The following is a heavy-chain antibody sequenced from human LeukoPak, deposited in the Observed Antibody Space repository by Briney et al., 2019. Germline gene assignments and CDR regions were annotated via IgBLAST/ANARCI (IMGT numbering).Heavy chain of an antibody. CDR2: IRASGDGT. V-gene: IGHV3-23*01. D-gene: IGHD4/OR15-4a*01. Sequence: GGSLRLSCAASGFSFSTYAMSWVRQAPGKGLEWVSAIRASGDGTYYTDSMKGRLTISRDNSKNTLYLQMNSLRVEDTALYYCAKGRDYGPFPDAFDIWGQGTMVTVSS. CDR3: AKGRDYGPFPDAFDI. CDR1: GFSFSTYA. J-gene: IGHJ3*02.